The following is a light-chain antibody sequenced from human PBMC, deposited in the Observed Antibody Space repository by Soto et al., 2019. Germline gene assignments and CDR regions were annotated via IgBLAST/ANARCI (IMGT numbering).Light chain of an antibody. CDR3: ASYTSTDNYVV. J-gene: IGLJ2*01. CDR1: SSDVGGYNY. Sequence: QSALTQTASVSGSPGQSITISCTGTSSDVGGYNYVSWYQQHPGKAPKLIIYEVSNRPSRVSYRFSGSKSGNTASLTISGLQAEDEANYYCASYTSTDNYVVLGGGTK. V-gene: IGLV2-14*01. CDR2: EVS.